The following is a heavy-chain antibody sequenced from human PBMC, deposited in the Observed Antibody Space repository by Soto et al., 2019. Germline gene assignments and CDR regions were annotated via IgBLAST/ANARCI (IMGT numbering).Heavy chain of an antibody. Sequence: GGSLRLSCAASGFTFSSYSMNWVRQAPGKGLEWVSYISSSSSTIYYADSVKGRFTISRDNAKNSLYLQMNSLRAEDTAVYYCASKVRGVQGYYYYMDVWGKGTTVTVSS. V-gene: IGHV3-48*01. D-gene: IGHD3-10*01. J-gene: IGHJ6*03. CDR3: ASKVRGVQGYYYYMDV. CDR2: ISSSSSTI. CDR1: GFTFSSYS.